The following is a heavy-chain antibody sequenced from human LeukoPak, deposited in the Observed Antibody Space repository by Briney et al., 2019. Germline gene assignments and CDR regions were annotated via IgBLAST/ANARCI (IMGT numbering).Heavy chain of an antibody. D-gene: IGHD4-11*01. CDR1: GFRFDIYA. Sequence: GGSPRLSCAASGFRFDIYAMSWVRQAPGKGLDWVSSISGSGGATYYRDSVKGRFAISRDNSKNTLYLQINSLRAEDTAVYYCATARDSNSNRGLYMDVWGKGTTVTVSS. CDR3: ATARDSNSNRGLYMDV. V-gene: IGHV3-23*01. J-gene: IGHJ6*03. CDR2: ISGSGGAT.